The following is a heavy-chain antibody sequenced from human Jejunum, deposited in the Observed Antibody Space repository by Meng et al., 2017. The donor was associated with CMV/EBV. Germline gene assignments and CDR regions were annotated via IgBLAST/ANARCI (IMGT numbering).Heavy chain of an antibody. D-gene: IGHD5-18*01. Sequence: SGCTFSIYSRNWVRQAPGKGLEWVSSISTTSTYISYADSLKGRFTISRDNAKNSLYLQMNSLRSEDTAMYYCATDRMDTSARRGFFDYWGQGTLVTVSS. J-gene: IGHJ4*02. CDR2: ISTTSTYI. CDR1: GCTFSIYS. V-gene: IGHV3-21*01. CDR3: ATDRMDTSARRGFFDY.